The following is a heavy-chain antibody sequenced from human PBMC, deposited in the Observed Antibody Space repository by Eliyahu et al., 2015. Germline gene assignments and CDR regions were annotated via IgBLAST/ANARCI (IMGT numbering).Heavy chain of an antibody. D-gene: IGHD2/OR15-2a*01. CDR1: GYSFTNYA. Sequence: QVHLVQSGAEVKKPGASVKVSCKASGYSFTNYAIHWVRQAPGQRLEWMGWINAGNGNTKYSTKFQGQGIITRDTSASTAYMELSSLRSEDTAVYYCAKARGIYDDDPFDYWGQGTLVTVSS. CDR2: INAGNGNT. J-gene: IGHJ4*02. V-gene: IGHV1-3*01. CDR3: AKARGIYDDDPFDY.